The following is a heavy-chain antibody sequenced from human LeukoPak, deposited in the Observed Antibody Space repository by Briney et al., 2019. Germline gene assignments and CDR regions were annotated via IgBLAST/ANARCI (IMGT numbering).Heavy chain of an antibody. J-gene: IGHJ6*04. CDR1: GGTFSSYA. D-gene: IGHD2-2*01. V-gene: IGHV1-69*06. CDR3: ATNPEDIVVEDYYYYYGMDV. CDR2: IIPIIGTA. Sequence: ASVKVSCKASGGTFSSYAISWVRQAPGQGLEWMGGIIPIIGTANYAQKFQGRVTITADKSTSTAYMELSSLRSEDTAVYYCATNPEDIVVEDYYYYYGMDVWGKGTTVTVSS.